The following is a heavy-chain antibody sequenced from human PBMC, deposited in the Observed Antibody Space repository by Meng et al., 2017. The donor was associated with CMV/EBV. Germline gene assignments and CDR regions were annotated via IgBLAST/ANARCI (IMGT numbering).Heavy chain of an antibody. J-gene: IGHJ6*02. CDR2: INPNSGGT. CDR1: GYTFTGYY. V-gene: IGHV1-2*02. D-gene: IGHD6-6*01. CDR3: ASDNLYSSSPYYGMDV. Sequence: ASVKVSCKASGYTFTGYYMHWVRQAPGQGLEWMGWINPNSGGTNYAQKFQGRVTMTRDTSISTAYMELSRLRSDDTAVHYCASDNLYSSSPYYGMDVWGQGTTVTVSS.